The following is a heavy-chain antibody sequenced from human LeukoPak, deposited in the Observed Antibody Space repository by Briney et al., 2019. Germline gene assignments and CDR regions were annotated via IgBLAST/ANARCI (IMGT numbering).Heavy chain of an antibody. Sequence: GGSLRLSCAASGSTFSSYGMHWVRQAPGKGLEWVAVIYYDGSNKYYADSVKGRFTISRDNSKNTLYLQMNSLRAEDTAVYYCARDPGASSGWYLWFDPWGQGTLVTVSS. J-gene: IGHJ5*02. CDR2: IYYDGSNK. CDR3: ARDPGASSGWYLWFDP. D-gene: IGHD6-19*01. CDR1: GSTFSSYG. V-gene: IGHV3-33*08.